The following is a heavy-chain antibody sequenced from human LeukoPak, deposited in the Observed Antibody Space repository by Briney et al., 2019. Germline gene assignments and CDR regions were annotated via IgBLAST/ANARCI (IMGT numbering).Heavy chain of an antibody. V-gene: IGHV1-18*01. J-gene: IGHJ6*02. CDR2: ISAYNGNT. CDR1: GYTFTSYG. CDR3: ARDCSSTSCYQYYYYGMDV. Sequence: ASVKDSCKASGYTFTSYGISWVRQAPGQGLEWMGWISAYNGNTNYAQKLQGRVTMTTDTSTSTAYMELRSLRSDDTAVYYCARDCSSTSCYQYYYYGMDVWGQGTTVTVSS. D-gene: IGHD2-2*01.